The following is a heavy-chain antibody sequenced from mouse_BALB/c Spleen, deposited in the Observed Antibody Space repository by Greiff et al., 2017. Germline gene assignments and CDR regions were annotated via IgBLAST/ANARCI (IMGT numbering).Heavy chain of an antibody. CDR2: IDPANGNT. Sequence: VHVKQSGAELVKPGASVKLSCTASGFNIKDTYMHWVKQRPEQGLEWIGRIDPANGNTKYDPKFQGKATITADTSSNTAYLQLSSLTSEDTAVYYCARSLPYYGNYFDDWGQGTTLTVSS. V-gene: IGHV14-3*02. CDR3: ARSLPYYGNYFDD. J-gene: IGHJ2*01. D-gene: IGHD2-10*01. CDR1: GFNIKDTY.